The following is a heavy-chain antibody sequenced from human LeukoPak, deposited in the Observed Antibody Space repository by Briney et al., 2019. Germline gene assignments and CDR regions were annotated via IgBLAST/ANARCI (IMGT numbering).Heavy chain of an antibody. D-gene: IGHD3-3*01. CDR3: ARGHSDYDFWSGYYYFDY. J-gene: IGHJ4*02. V-gene: IGHV3-30-3*01. CDR1: GFTFSSYA. CDR2: ISYDGSNK. Sequence: PGGSLSLSCAASGFTFSSYAMHWVRQAPGKGLEWVAVISYDGSNKYYADSVKGRFTISRDNSKNTLYLQMNSLRAEDTAVYYCARGHSDYDFWSGYYYFDYWGQGTLVTVSS.